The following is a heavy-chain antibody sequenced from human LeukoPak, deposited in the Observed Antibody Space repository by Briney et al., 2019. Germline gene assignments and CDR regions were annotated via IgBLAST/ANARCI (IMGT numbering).Heavy chain of an antibody. J-gene: IGHJ4*02. Sequence: GGSLRLSCAASGFAVSNIYMNWVRQAPGKGLEWVSVIFGGDSTYYADSVKGRFTISRDNSKNTLFLQMNSLRAEDTAVYYCAKEPTYFYGSGSFSHYFDYWGQGTLVTASS. CDR3: AKEPTYFYGSGSFSHYFDY. CDR2: IFGGDST. D-gene: IGHD3-10*01. CDR1: GFAVSNIY. V-gene: IGHV3-66*01.